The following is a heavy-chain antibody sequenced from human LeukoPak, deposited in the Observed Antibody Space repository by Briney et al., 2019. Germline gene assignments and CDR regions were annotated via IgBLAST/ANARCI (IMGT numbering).Heavy chain of an antibody. CDR3: ARDAGDSEYFQH. D-gene: IGHD2-21*01. V-gene: IGHV3-30*02. CDR1: GFTFSSYG. Sequence: GGSLRLSCAASGFTFSSYGMHWVRQAPGKGLEWVAFIRYDGSNKYYADSVKGRFTISRDNAKNSLYLQMNSLRAEDTAVYYCARDAGDSEYFQHWGQGTLVTVSS. CDR2: IRYDGSNK. J-gene: IGHJ1*01.